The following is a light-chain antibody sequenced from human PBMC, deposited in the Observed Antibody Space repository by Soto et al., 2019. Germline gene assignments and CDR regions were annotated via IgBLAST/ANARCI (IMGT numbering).Light chain of an antibody. J-gene: IGKJ1*01. CDR2: GAS. CDR1: QTIRSS. V-gene: IGKV3-15*01. Sequence: EIMMTQSPDTLSVSPGERATLSCRASQTIRSSLAWYQQKPGQAPRLLIYGASTRATDIPARFGGSGSGTEFTLTISSLQSEDSAIYYCQQYNNWPQTFGQGTKVEIK. CDR3: QQYNNWPQT.